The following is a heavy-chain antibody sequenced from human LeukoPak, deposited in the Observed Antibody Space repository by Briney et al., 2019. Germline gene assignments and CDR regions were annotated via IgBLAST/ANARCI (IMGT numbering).Heavy chain of an antibody. CDR1: GGSISSSSYY. D-gene: IGHD1-1*01. CDR2: VYYSGST. CDR3: ARLTRRYPNWFDP. Sequence: PSETLSLTYTVSGGSISSSSYYWGWIRRPPGKGLEWIGSVYYSGSTYYNPSLKSRVTISVDTSKNQFSLKLNSVTAADTAVYYCARLTRRYPNWFDPWGQGTLVTVSS. J-gene: IGHJ5*02. V-gene: IGHV4-39*01.